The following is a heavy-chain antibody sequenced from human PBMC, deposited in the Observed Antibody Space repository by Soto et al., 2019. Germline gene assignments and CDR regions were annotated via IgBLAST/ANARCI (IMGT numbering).Heavy chain of an antibody. CDR1: GFTFSSYA. J-gene: IGHJ6*02. Sequence: QVQLVESGGGVVQPGRSLRLSCAASGFTFSSYAMHWVRQAPGKGLESVAIISYDGSKKYYADSVKGRFTISRDSSKNKLYLQMNSLRTEDTAVFYCERERQQLLLAYYGMDVWGQGTTVTVSS. V-gene: IGHV3-30-3*01. CDR2: ISYDGSKK. CDR3: ERERQQLLLAYYGMDV. D-gene: IGHD6-13*01.